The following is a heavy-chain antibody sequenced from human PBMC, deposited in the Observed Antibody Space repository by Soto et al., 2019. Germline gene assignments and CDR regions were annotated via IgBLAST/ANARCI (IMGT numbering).Heavy chain of an antibody. CDR1: GFTFSDYA. CDR3: AKVAGGLGYFDL. CDR2: ISATGGNI. Sequence: EVQLLESGGGLARPGGSLRLSCVASGFTFSDYAMTWVRQAPGKGLEWVATISATGGNIEYTDSLQGRFTISRDNSKNTLYLQLNGLTSDDTAVHYCAKVAGGLGYFDLWGRGTLVTVSS. J-gene: IGHJ2*01. V-gene: IGHV3-23*01. D-gene: IGHD3-16*01.